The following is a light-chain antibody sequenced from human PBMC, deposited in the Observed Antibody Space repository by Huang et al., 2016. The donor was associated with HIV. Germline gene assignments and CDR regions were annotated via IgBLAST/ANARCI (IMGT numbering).Light chain of an antibody. CDR3: QQSHSLPPA. V-gene: IGKV1-39*01. CDR2: GAS. Sequence: DVQMTQSPSSLSASVGDRVTIACRASQTICTYLNWYQQKPGKVPTLLIYGASNLHSGVPSRFSGSGSGTDFTLTISSLQPEDFATYYCQQSHSLPPAFGPGTIVDFQ. CDR1: QTICTY. J-gene: IGKJ3*01.